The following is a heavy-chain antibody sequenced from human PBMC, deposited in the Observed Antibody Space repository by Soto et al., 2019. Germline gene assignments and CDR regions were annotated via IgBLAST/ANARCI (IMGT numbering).Heavy chain of an antibody. CDR1: GESINNYY. J-gene: IGHJ5*02. V-gene: IGHV4-59*01. D-gene: IGHD5-12*01. CDR3: ARASGYDFFVWFDP. Sequence: LSLTCTVSGESINNYYWSWIRQPPGKGLEWIGYISYSGTTSYNPSLKSRVTISADTSKNQFSLKLSSVTAADTAVYYCARASGYDFFVWFDPWGQGTLVTVSS. CDR2: ISYSGTT.